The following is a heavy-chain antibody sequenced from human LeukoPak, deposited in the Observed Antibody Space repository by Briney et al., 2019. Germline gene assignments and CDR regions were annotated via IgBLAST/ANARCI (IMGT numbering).Heavy chain of an antibody. Sequence: SVKVSCKASGGTFSSYAISWVRQAPGQGLEWMGGIIPIFGTANYAQEFQGRVTITADESTSTAYMELSSLRPEDTAVYYCARETDRYCSSTSCYRGINWFDPWGQGTLVTVSS. CDR3: ARETDRYCSSTSCYRGINWFDP. CDR2: IIPIFGTA. CDR1: GGTFSSYA. V-gene: IGHV1-69*13. D-gene: IGHD2-2*01. J-gene: IGHJ5*02.